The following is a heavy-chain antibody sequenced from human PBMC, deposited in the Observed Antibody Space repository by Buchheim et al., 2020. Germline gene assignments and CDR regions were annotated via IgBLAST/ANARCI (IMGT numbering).Heavy chain of an antibody. CDR3: ARASRQYYYGSGSSRDYYYYGMDV. Sequence: QVQLQESGPGLVKPSGTLSLTCAVSGGSISSSNWWSWVRQPPGKGLEWIGEIYHSGSTNYNPSLKSRVTISVDKSKNQFSLKLSSVTAADTAVHYCARASRQYYYGSGSSRDYYYYGMDVWGQGTT. V-gene: IGHV4-4*02. CDR1: GGSISSSNW. CDR2: IYHSGST. J-gene: IGHJ6*02. D-gene: IGHD3-10*01.